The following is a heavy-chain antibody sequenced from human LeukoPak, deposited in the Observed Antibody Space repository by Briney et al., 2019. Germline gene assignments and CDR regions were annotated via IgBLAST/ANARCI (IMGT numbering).Heavy chain of an antibody. J-gene: IGHJ4*02. CDR3: AREDLVGATTLDY. Sequence: GASVKVSCKASGYTFTGYYMHWVRQAPGQGLEWMGRINPNSGGTNYAQKFQGRVTMTRDTSISTAYMELSRLRSDDTAVYYCAREDLVGATTLDYWGQGTLVTVSS. D-gene: IGHD1-26*01. CDR1: GYTFTGYY. V-gene: IGHV1-2*06. CDR2: INPNSGGT.